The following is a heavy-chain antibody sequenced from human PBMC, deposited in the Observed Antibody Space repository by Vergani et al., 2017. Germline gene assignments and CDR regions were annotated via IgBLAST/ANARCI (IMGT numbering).Heavy chain of an antibody. CDR3: ARTLYYDMLTGDRINWFDP. J-gene: IGHJ5*02. Sequence: QLQLPESGSGLVKPSQTLSLTCAVSGGSISSGGYSWSWIRQPXGKGLEWIGYIYHSGSTDYNPSLKSRVTISVDRSKNQFSLKLSSVTAADTAVYYCARTLYYDMLTGDRINWFDPWGQGTLVTVSS. D-gene: IGHD3-9*01. V-gene: IGHV4-30-2*01. CDR2: IYHSGST. CDR1: GGSISSGGYS.